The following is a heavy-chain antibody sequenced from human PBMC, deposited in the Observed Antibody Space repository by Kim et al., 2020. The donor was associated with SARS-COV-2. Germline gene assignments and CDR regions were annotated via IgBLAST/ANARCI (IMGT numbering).Heavy chain of an antibody. V-gene: IGHV1-69*13. Sequence: SVKVSCKASGGTFSSYAISWVRQAPGQGLEWMGGIIPIFGTANYAQKFQGRVTITADESTSTAYMELSSLRSEDTAVYYCARANPAAGVGAFLNWFDPWGQGTLVTVSS. CDR1: GGTFSSYA. D-gene: IGHD6-13*01. J-gene: IGHJ5*02. CDR2: IIPIFGTA. CDR3: ARANPAAGVGAFLNWFDP.